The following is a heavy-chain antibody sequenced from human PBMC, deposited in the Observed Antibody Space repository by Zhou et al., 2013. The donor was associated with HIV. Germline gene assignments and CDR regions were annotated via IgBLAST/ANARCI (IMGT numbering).Heavy chain of an antibody. CDR3: ARDHSNTAWDRPCWWFDP. D-gene: IGHD1-26*01. V-gene: IGHV1-46*01. CDR1: GYTFTKNY. CDR2: INPKGGSP. Sequence: QVQLVQSGAEVREPGTSVNISCKTTGYTFTKNYLHWVRQAPGQGLEWIGIINPKGGSPSYAQKFLDRVTITSDTSTSTFYMEVSSLRSDDTAVYYCARDHSNTAWDRPCWWFDPWGQGTLVTVSS. J-gene: IGHJ5*02.